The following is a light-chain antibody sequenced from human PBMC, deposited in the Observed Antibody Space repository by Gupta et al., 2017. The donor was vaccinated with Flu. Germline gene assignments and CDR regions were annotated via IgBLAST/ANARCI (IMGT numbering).Light chain of an antibody. V-gene: IGKV3-11*01. CDR2: DAS. CDR3: QKRSNWPPYT. J-gene: IGKJ2*01. Sequence: IVLTQSPATLSLSPGERATLFCSASQSVSTYLAWYQHKPGQTPRLLIYDASNRATGIPARFSGSGSGTDFTLTISSLETEDFAVYYCQKRSNWPPYTFGQGTRLEIK. CDR1: QSVSTY.